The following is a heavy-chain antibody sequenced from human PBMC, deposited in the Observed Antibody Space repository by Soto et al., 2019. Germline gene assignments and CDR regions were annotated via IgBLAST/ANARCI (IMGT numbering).Heavy chain of an antibody. CDR3: ASLSTTYEISGYFDS. CDR1: GGSVSNSV. J-gene: IGHJ4*02. CDR2: IIPTLGTP. V-gene: IGHV1-69*06. Sequence: QVQLVQSGAEVKKPGSSVRVSCKASGGSVSNSVLSWVRQAPGQGLEWMGGIIPTLGTPYYAQKFQGRVTITADTSTSIAYMELSSLRSEDTAVYYCASLSTTYEISGYFDSWGQGTLVTVSS. D-gene: IGHD3-22*01.